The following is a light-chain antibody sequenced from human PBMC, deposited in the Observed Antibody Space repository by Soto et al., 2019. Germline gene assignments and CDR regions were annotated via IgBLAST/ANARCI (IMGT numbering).Light chain of an antibody. V-gene: IGLV2-14*03. CDR2: DVS. CDR3: SSYTNSSMV. Sequence: QSALTQPASVSGSPGQSITISCTGTRLDVGGYNYVSWYQQHPGKAPKLMIYDVSYRPSGVSIRFSGSKSGNRASLTISGLQAEDEADYYCSSYTNSSMVFGGGTKLTVL. CDR1: RLDVGGYNY. J-gene: IGLJ3*02.